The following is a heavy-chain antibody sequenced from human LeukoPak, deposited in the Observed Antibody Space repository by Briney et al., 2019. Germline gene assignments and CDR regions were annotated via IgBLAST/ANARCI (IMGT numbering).Heavy chain of an antibody. CDR1: GYTFTGYY. D-gene: IGHD3-3*01. CDR2: INPNSGGT. Sequence: ASVKVSCKASGYTFTGYYMHWVRQAPGQGLEWMGWINPNSGGTNYAQKFQGRVTMTRDTSISTAYMELSRLRSDDTAVYYCASTSGFWSGYYHPFDYWGQGTQVTVSS. CDR3: ASTSGFWSGYYHPFDY. J-gene: IGHJ4*02. V-gene: IGHV1-2*02.